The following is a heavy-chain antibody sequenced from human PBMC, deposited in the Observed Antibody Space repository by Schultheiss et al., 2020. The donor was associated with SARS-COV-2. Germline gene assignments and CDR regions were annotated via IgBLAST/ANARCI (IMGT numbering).Heavy chain of an antibody. J-gene: IGHJ5*02. D-gene: IGHD6-19*01. CDR3: ARDGDSSGWSIWFDP. CDR2: ISGSGGST. CDR1: GFTFSSHE. V-gene: IGHV3-23*01. Sequence: GGSLRLSCAASGFTFSSHEMNWVRHAPGKGLEWVSAISGSGGSTYYADSVKGRFTISRDNSKNTLYLQMNSLRAEDTAVYYCARDGDSSGWSIWFDPWGQGTLVTVSS.